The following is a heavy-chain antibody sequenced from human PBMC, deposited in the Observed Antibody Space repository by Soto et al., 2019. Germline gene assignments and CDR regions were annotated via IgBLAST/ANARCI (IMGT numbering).Heavy chain of an antibody. CDR2: INSGGTVA. J-gene: IGHJ4*02. CDR3: AISTGGFGGLFVVPSDY. D-gene: IGHD3-16*01. Sequence: EVQLLESGGGLVQPGGSLRLSCAASGFTYDSYAMSWVRQAPGKGLEWVSGINSGGTVAHYADSVKGRFAISRDNSKNTLSLEMNSLRVDDTGLYYCAISTGGFGGLFVVPSDYWGQGTLVTVSS. CDR1: GFTYDSYA. V-gene: IGHV3-23*01.